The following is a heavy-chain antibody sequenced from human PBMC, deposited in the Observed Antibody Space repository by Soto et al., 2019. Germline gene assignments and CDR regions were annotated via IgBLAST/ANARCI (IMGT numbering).Heavy chain of an antibody. Sequence: GGSLRLSCAASGFTFSSYSMNWVRQAPGKGLEWVSSISSSSSYIYYADSVKGRFTISRDNAKNSLYLQMNSLRAEDTAVYYCARDQYSSSWYRRGYYYGMDVWGQGTTVTVS. D-gene: IGHD6-13*01. CDR2: ISSSSSYI. V-gene: IGHV3-21*01. CDR3: ARDQYSSSWYRRGYYYGMDV. CDR1: GFTFSSYS. J-gene: IGHJ6*02.